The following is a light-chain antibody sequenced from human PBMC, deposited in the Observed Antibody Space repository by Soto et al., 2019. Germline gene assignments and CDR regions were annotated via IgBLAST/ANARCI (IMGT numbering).Light chain of an antibody. V-gene: IGKV1-39*01. CDR1: QSISSY. CDR3: QQVYSTPPIT. J-gene: IGKJ5*01. CDR2: AAS. Sequence: DLQMTRSPSSLSASVGDRVTITGSASQSISSYLNWYQQKPGKAPKLLIYAASSLQSGVSSRFSGSGSGIDFTLTISSLHPEDFATYYCQQVYSTPPITFGQGTRLEIK.